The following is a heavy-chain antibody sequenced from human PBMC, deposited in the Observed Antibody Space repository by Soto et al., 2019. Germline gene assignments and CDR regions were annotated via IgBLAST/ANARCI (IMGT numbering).Heavy chain of an antibody. CDR1: GYTFTTSG. V-gene: IGHV1-18*01. Sequence: GPEVRKPGASVKVSCEASGYTFTTSGISWVRQVPGQGLEWMGWISTYNGDTNSAQNFQGRVLMTADTSTGTAYMELMSLKSDDTAVYYCARQGSWPYYYYGLDVW. J-gene: IGHJ6*01. CDR2: ISTYNGDT. CDR3: ARQGSWPYYYYGLDV. D-gene: IGHD1-26*01.